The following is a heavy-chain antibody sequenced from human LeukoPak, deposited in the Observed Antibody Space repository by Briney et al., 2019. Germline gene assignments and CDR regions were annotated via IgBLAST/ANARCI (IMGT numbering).Heavy chain of an antibody. D-gene: IGHD3-10*01. CDR2: INHSGST. J-gene: IGHJ4*02. Sequence: SETLSPTCAVYGGSFSGYYWSWIRQPPGKGLEWIGGINHSGSTNYNPSLKSRVTISVDTSKNQFSLKLSSVTAADTAVYYCASSMVRGVSVYWGQGTLVTVSS. CDR3: ASSMVRGVSVY. CDR1: GGSFSGYY. V-gene: IGHV4-34*01.